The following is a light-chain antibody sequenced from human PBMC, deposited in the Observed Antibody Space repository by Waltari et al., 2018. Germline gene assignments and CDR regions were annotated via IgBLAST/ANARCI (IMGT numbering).Light chain of an antibody. CDR1: YSNIGHRH. CDR2: SSD. V-gene: IGLV1-40*01. CDR3: QSYDISLNGYV. J-gene: IGLJ1*01. Sequence: QSKLTQPPSVSGAPGQTVTISCPGAYSNIGHRHVQWYLQLPGAAPRCLIYSSDIRTSGVPDRFSGSKSGTSASLAISGLQAEDEADYYCQSYDISLNGYVFGTGTRVTVL.